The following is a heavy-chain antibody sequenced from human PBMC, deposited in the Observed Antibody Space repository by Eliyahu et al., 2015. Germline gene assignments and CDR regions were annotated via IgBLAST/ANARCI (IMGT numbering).Heavy chain of an antibody. Sequence: QVQLQQSGPGLVKPSQTLXLTCAISXXSVSSNSAVWNWIRQSPSRGLGWLGRTYYRSKWYHDYAVSVKSRITINPDTSKNQFSLQLNSVTPEDTAVYYCARAGIEVAGTWGYWGQGTLVTVSS. J-gene: IGHJ4*02. V-gene: IGHV6-1*01. CDR3: ARAGIEVAGTWGY. D-gene: IGHD6-19*01. CDR1: XXSVSSNSAV. CDR2: TYYRSKWYH.